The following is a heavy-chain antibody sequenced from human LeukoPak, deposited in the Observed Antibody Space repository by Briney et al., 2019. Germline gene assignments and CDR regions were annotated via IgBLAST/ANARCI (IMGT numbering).Heavy chain of an antibody. J-gene: IGHJ4*02. CDR3: FKQKTEYEILTGYYFSY. D-gene: IGHD3-9*01. CDR1: GYAISCGPD. Sequence: PSDTLSLTCTDSGYAISCGPDGAWLRQPPGKELEWIGGVDHSGSTYYNPSLKSRVTISVDTSKNQFSLKLSSVTAADTAVFYFFKQKTEYEILTGYYFSYWGQGTLVTVSS. V-gene: IGHV4-38-2*02. CDR2: VDHSGST.